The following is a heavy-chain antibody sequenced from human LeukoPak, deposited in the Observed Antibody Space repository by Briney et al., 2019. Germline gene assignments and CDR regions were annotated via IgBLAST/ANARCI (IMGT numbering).Heavy chain of an antibody. Sequence: AGGSLRLSCAASGFTFSSYAMGWVRQAPGKGLEWVSGISGSGGSTYYADSVKGRFTISRDNSKNTLDLQMNSLRAEDTAVYYCAKDHFMPEPVYFDYWGQGTLVTVSS. J-gene: IGHJ4*02. CDR1: GFTFSSYA. V-gene: IGHV3-23*01. D-gene: IGHD1-14*01. CDR3: AKDHFMPEPVYFDY. CDR2: ISGSGGST.